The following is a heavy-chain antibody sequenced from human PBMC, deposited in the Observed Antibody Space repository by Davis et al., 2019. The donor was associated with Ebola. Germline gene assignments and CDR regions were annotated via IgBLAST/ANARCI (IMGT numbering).Heavy chain of an antibody. CDR1: GYSFTTHW. V-gene: IGHV5-51*01. Sequence: GESLKISCKATGYSFTTHWIAWVRQMPGKGLEWMGITYPADSDTSYSPPFQGQVTISADKSTTTAYLRWTSLRASDTAIYYCAREGEAAMSDPTNFDYWGQGTQVTVSS. D-gene: IGHD3-16*01. CDR3: AREGEAAMSDPTNFDY. CDR2: TYPADSDT. J-gene: IGHJ4*02.